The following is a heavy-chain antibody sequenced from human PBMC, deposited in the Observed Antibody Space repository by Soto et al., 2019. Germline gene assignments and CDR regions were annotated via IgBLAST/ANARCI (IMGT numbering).Heavy chain of an antibody. CDR1: GFTFSSYA. D-gene: IGHD3-10*01. CDR3: AKALLWFSYYYYGMDV. Sequence: HPGGSLRLSCAASGFTFSSYAMSWVRQAPGKGLEWVSAISGSGGSTYYADSVKGRFTISRDNSKNTLYLQMNSLRAEDTAVYYCAKALLWFSYYYYGMDVWGQGTTVTVSS. V-gene: IGHV3-23*01. CDR2: ISGSGGST. J-gene: IGHJ6*02.